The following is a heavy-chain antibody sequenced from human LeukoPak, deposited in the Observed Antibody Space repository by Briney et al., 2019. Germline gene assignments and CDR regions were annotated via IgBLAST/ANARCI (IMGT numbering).Heavy chain of an antibody. J-gene: IGHJ6*03. CDR2: MSGSGSST. CDR1: GFIFSSYE. Sequence: PGGSLRLSCAASGFIFSSYEMNWVRQAPGKGLEWVSGMSGSGSSTYYADSVKGRFTISRDNSKNTLYLQMSSLRAEDTAVYYCARTFTSSRAHYYYYYYMGVWGKETTVTISS. CDR3: ARTFTSSRAHYYYYYYMGV. D-gene: IGHD2-2*01. V-gene: IGHV3-23*01.